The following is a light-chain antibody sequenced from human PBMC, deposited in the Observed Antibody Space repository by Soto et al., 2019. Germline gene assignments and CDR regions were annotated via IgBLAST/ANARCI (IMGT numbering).Light chain of an antibody. CDR3: QKSDGIPFT. CDR1: QTISTY. J-gene: IGKJ3*01. Sequence: DIQMTQSPSSLSASVGDRVTITCRASQTISTYVNWYQQKPGEAPKLLISTASNLQSGVPSRFSGSGYGTDYTLTIDNLQPEDFATYFCQKSDGIPFTFVPGTKVDSK. V-gene: IGKV1-39*01. CDR2: TAS.